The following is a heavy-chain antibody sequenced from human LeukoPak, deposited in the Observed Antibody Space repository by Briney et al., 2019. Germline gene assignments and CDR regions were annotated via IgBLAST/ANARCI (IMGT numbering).Heavy chain of an antibody. J-gene: IGHJ4*02. CDR3: ARGVPTMILVGDY. V-gene: IGHV3-53*01. D-gene: IGHD3-22*01. Sequence: GGSLRLSCAASGFTVSSNYMSWVRQAPGKGLEWVSVIYSGGSTYYADSVKGRFTISRDNSKNTLYLQMNSLRAEDAAMYYCARGVPTMILVGDYWGQGILVTVSS. CDR1: GFTVSSNY. CDR2: IYSGGST.